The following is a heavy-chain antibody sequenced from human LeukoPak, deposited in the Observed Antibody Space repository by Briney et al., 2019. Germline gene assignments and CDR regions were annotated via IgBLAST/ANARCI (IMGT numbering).Heavy chain of an antibody. Sequence: SETLSLTCTVSGDSVSSTNYYWGWIRQPPGRGLEWIASIRYSESAYYSPSLKSRATISVDTSENQFSLRLRSLTATDTAVYYCATQDSSHYWGQGTLVTVSS. CDR1: GDSVSSTNYY. D-gene: IGHD3-22*01. V-gene: IGHV4-39*01. CDR2: IRYSESA. CDR3: ATQDSSHY. J-gene: IGHJ4*02.